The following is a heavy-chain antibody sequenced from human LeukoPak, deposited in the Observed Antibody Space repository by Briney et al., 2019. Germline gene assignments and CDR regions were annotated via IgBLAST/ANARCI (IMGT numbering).Heavy chain of an antibody. CDR1: GFTFSSYA. D-gene: IGHD3-9*01. CDR3: AKDAPEPYDILTGYYNGGYYFDY. J-gene: IGHJ4*02. V-gene: IGHV3-23*01. Sequence: GGSLRLSCAASGFTFSSYAMSWVRQAPGKGLEWVSAISDSGGNTYYADSVKGRFTISRDNSKNTLYLQMNSLRAEDTAVYYCAKDAPEPYDILTGYYNGGYYFDYWGQGTLVTVSS. CDR2: ISDSGGNT.